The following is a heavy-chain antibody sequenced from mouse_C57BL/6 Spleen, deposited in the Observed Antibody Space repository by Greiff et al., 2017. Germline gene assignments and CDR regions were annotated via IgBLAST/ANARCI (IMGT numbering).Heavy chain of an antibody. CDR2: IYPRDGST. V-gene: IGHV1-85*01. CDR1: GYTFTSYD. CDR3: ARDSNHEDYAMDY. J-gene: IGHJ4*01. D-gene: IGHD2-5*01. Sequence: VKLQQSGPELVKPGASVKLSCKASGYTFTSYDINWVKQRPGQGLEWIGWIYPRDGSTKYNEKFKGKATLTVDTSSSTAYMELHSLTSEDSAVYFCARDSNHEDYAMDYWGQGTSVTVSS.